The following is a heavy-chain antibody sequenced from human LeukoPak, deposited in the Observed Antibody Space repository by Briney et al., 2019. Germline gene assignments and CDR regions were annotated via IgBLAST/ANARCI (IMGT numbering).Heavy chain of an antibody. CDR3: ARALQTYYYDISASVDFFDY. Sequence: SETLSLTCTVSGGSISSGDYYWSWIRQPPGKGLEWIGYIYYSGSTYYNPSLKSRVTISVDTSKNQFSLKLSSVTAADTAVYYCARALQTYYYDISASVDFFDYWGQGTLVTVSS. D-gene: IGHD3-22*01. CDR1: GGSISSGDYY. J-gene: IGHJ4*02. CDR2: IYYSGST. V-gene: IGHV4-30-4*01.